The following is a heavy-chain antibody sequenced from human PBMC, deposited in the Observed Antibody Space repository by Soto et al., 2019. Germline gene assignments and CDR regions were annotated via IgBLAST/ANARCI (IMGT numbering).Heavy chain of an antibody. D-gene: IGHD6-19*01. CDR3: ARDPVAAVAGIKVSWFDP. J-gene: IGHJ5*02. CDR1: GFTFSSYA. Sequence: QVQLVESGGGVVQPGRSLRLSCAASGFTFSSYAMHWVRQAPGKGLEWVAVISYDGSNKYYADSVKGRFTISRDNSKNTLYLQMNSLRAEDTAVYYCARDPVAAVAGIKVSWFDPWGQGTLVTVSS. CDR2: ISYDGSNK. V-gene: IGHV3-30-3*01.